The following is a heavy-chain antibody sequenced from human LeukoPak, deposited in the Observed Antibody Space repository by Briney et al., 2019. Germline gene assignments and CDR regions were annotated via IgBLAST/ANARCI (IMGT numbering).Heavy chain of an antibody. V-gene: IGHV1-8*01. CDR1: GYTFTSYD. CDR3: ARGRVVRGVITKRRPDY. J-gene: IGHJ4*02. CDR2: MSPNSGNT. Sequence: ASVKVSCKASGYTFTSYDINWVRQATGQGLEWMGWMSPNSGNTGYAQKFQGRVTMTSNTSISTAYMELSSLRSEDTAVYYCARGRVVRGVITKRRPDYWGQGTLVTVSS. D-gene: IGHD3-10*01.